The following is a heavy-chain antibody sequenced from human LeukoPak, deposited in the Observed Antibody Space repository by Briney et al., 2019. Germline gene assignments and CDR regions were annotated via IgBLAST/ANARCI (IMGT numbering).Heavy chain of an antibody. J-gene: IGHJ4*02. CDR3: ARALYGDYEGLVY. CDR1: GFTFSSYE. Sequence: GGSLRLSCAASGFTFSSYEMNWVRQAPGKGLEWVSYISSSGSTIYYADSVKGRFTISRDNVKNSLYLQMNSLRAEDTAVYYCARALYGDYEGLVYWGQGTLVTVSS. D-gene: IGHD4-17*01. CDR2: ISSSGSTI. V-gene: IGHV3-48*03.